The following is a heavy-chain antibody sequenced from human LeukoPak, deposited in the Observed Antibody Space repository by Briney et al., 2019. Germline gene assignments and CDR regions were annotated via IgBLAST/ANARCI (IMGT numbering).Heavy chain of an antibody. CDR1: GFTFSDYY. J-gene: IGHJ5*02. Sequence: GGSLRLSCAASGFTFSDYYMSWIRQAPGKGLEWVSHISSSGRTVYQADSVKGRFTISRDNARNSLSLQMNSLRAEDTAVYYCARPLMYYYGAETYFWFDPWGQGTLVTVSS. CDR3: ARPLMYYYGAETYFWFDP. V-gene: IGHV3-11*04. D-gene: IGHD3-10*01. CDR2: ISSSGRTV.